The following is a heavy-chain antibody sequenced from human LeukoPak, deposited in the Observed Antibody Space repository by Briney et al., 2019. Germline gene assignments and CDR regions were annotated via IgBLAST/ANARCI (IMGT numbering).Heavy chain of an antibody. CDR1: SASISSNNW. Sequence: PSGTLSLTCAVSSASISSNNWWWSWVRQPPGKGLEWIGEIYHSGSTNYNPSLKSRVTMSVDKSKNQFSLKLSSVTAADTAVYYCAREGYYYDSSGYYYFDYWGQGTLVTVSS. CDR2: IYHSGST. CDR3: AREGYYYDSSGYYYFDY. V-gene: IGHV4-4*02. D-gene: IGHD3-22*01. J-gene: IGHJ4*02.